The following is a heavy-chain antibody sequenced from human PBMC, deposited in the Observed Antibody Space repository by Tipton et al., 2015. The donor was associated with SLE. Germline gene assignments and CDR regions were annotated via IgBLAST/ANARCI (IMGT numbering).Heavy chain of an antibody. J-gene: IGHJ4*02. CDR2: IKQDGSET. CDR3: ARVMYSSSSFDH. Sequence: SLRLSCAASGFTFSSYWMSWVRQAPGKGLEWVANIKQDGSETYYVDSVKGRFTISRDNAKNSLYLQMNSLRAEDTAVYYCARVMYSSSSFDHWGQGTLVTVSS. D-gene: IGHD6-6*01. CDR1: GFTFSSYW. V-gene: IGHV3-7*01.